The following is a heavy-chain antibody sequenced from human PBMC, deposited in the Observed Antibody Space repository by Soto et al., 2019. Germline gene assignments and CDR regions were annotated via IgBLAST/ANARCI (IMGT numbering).Heavy chain of an antibody. J-gene: IGHJ6*02. D-gene: IGHD2-15*01. V-gene: IGHV5-10-1*01. CDR2: IDPSDSYT. Sequence: PGESLKISCKGSGYSFTSYWISWVRQMPGKGLEWMGRIDPSDSYTNYSPSFQGHVTISADKSIGTAYLQWSSLKASDTAMYYCARRGLSGMVVAALDVWGQGTTVTVSS. CDR1: GYSFTSYW. CDR3: ARRGLSGMVVAALDV.